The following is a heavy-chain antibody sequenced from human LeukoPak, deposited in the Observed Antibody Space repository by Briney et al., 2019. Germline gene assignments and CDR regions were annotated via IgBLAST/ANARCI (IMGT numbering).Heavy chain of an antibody. CDR2: ISGSGGST. CDR3: AKTVGYYDIGAAFDI. J-gene: IGHJ3*02. Sequence: GGSLRLSCAASGFTFSSYAMSWVRQAPGKGRERVSAISGSGGSTYYADSVKGRFTISRDNSKNTLYLQMNSLRAADTAVYYCAKTVGYYDIGAAFDIWGQGTMVTVSS. CDR1: GFTFSSYA. D-gene: IGHD3-9*01. V-gene: IGHV3-23*01.